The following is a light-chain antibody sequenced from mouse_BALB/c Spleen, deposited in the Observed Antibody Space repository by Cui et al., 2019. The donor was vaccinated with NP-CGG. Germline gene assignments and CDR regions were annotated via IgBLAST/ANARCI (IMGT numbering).Light chain of an antibody. J-gene: IGLJ1*01. CDR3: ALWYSNHWV. Sequence: QVVVHQESALTTSPGETVILTCRSSTGDVTTSNYANWVQGKPDHLFTGLIGGTNNRPPGVPARFSGSLIGDKAALTITGAQTEDEAIYFCALWYSNHWVFGGGTKLTVL. CDR2: GTN. V-gene: IGLV1*01. CDR1: TGDVTTSNY.